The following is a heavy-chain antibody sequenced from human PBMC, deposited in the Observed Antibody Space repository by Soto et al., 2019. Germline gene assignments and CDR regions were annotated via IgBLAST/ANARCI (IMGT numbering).Heavy chain of an antibody. J-gene: IGHJ4*02. CDR1: GFTFSSYA. CDR3: ARSYYYDSSGYPLDY. CDR2: ISGSGGST. V-gene: IGHV3-23*01. D-gene: IGHD3-22*01. Sequence: GGSLRLSCAASGFTFSSYAMSWVRQAPGKGLEWVSAISGSGGSTYYADSVKGRFTISRHNSKNTLYLQMNSLRAEDTAVYYCARSYYYDSSGYPLDYWGQGTLVTVSS.